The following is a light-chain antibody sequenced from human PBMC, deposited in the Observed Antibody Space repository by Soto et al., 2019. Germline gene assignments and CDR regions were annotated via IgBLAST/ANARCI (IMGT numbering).Light chain of an antibody. V-gene: IGKV3-20*01. J-gene: IGKJ2*01. Sequence: EIVLTQSPGTLSLSPGERATLSCRASQSVSSSYLACYQQKPGQAPRLLIYGASSRATGIPDRFSCSGSGTDFTLTISSLEPEDFAVYYCQQYGSSPFAFGQGNKLEIK. CDR1: QSVSSSY. CDR3: QQYGSSPFA. CDR2: GAS.